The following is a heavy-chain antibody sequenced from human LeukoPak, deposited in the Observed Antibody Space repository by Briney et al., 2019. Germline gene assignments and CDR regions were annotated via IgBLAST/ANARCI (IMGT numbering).Heavy chain of an antibody. CDR1: GGSISNYF. Sequence: SETLSLTCTVSGGSISNYFWSWIRQPPGKGLEGIGYTYYSGSTNYNTSLKSRATISVATSKNQFSLKRSSVTAADTAVYYCARATAGGLNAFDIGGQGTMVTVSS. V-gene: IGHV4-59*01. D-gene: IGHD6-13*01. CDR2: TYYSGST. J-gene: IGHJ3*02. CDR3: ARATAGGLNAFDI.